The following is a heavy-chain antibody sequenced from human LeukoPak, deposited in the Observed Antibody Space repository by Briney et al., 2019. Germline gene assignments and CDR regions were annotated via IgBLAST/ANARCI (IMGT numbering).Heavy chain of an antibody. CDR1: GFTFSSYW. CDR3: TRDLGQYYDTSDNWFDP. V-gene: IGHV3-74*01. J-gene: IGHJ5*02. Sequence: GGSLRLSCAASGFTFSSYWMHWVRQAPGKGLVWVSRINSDGSSTSYADSVKGRFTISRDNAKNTLNLQMNSLRAEDTAVYYCTRDLGQYYDTSDNWFDPWGQGTLVTVSS. CDR2: INSDGSST. D-gene: IGHD3-22*01.